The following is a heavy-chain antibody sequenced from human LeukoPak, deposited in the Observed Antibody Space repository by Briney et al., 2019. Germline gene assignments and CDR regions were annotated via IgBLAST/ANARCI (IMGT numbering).Heavy chain of an antibody. CDR3: ASGGRVGYYYYYMDV. CDR2: IYTSGST. V-gene: IGHV4-4*07. J-gene: IGHJ6*03. CDR1: GGSISSYY. D-gene: IGHD4-23*01. Sequence: SETLSLTCTVSGGSISSYYWSWIRQPAGKGLEWIGCIYTSGSTNYNPSLKSRVTMSVDTSKNQFSLKLSSVTAADTAVYYCASGGRVGYYYYYMDVWGKGTTVTVSS.